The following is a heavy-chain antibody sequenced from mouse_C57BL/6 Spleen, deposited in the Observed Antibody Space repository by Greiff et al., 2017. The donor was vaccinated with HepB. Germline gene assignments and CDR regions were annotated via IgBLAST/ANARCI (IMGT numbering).Heavy chain of an antibody. J-gene: IGHJ4*01. V-gene: IGHV1-64*01. CDR3: ARRYDYEDAMDY. CDR2: IHPNSGST. D-gene: IGHD2-4*01. CDR1: GYTFTSYW. Sequence: QVQLQQSGAELVKPGASVKLSCKASGYTFTSYWMHWVKQRPGQGLEWIGMIHPNSGSTNYNEKFKSKATLTVDKSSSTAYMQLSSLTSEDSAVYYCARRYDYEDAMDYWGQGTSVTVSS.